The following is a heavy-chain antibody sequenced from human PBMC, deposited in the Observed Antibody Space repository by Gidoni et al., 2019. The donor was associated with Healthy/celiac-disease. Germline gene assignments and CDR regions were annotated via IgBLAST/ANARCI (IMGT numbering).Heavy chain of an antibody. CDR2: IYSGGST. CDR1: GFTVSSHY. J-gene: IGHJ4*02. Sequence: EVQLVESGGGLVQPEGSLRLSCAASGFTVSSHYMSWVRQAPGQGLEWVSVIYSGGSTYYADAVKGRFTISRDNSKNTLYLQMNSLRAEDTAVYYCARKYSGYAALDYWGQGTLVTVSS. CDR3: ARKYSGYAALDY. V-gene: IGHV3-66*01. D-gene: IGHD5-12*01.